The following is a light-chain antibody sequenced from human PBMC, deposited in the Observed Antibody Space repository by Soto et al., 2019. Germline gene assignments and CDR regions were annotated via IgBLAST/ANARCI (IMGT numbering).Light chain of an antibody. Sequence: QSVLTQPPSVSGAPGQRVTSSCTGSSSNIGAGYDVHWYQQLPGTAPKLLICGTNNRPSGVPERFSGSKYGTSASLSITGLQAEDEADYYCQSYDGSLSGWVFGGGTTLTVL. J-gene: IGLJ3*02. V-gene: IGLV1-40*01. CDR3: QSYDGSLSGWV. CDR2: GTN. CDR1: SSNIGAGYD.